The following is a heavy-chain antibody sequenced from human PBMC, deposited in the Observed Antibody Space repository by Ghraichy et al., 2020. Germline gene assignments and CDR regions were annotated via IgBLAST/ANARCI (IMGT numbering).Heavy chain of an antibody. V-gene: IGHV4-59*01. CDR2: MHYSGNT. D-gene: IGHD3-16*01. Sequence: SETLSLTCTVSGGSISGFYWSWIRQPPGKGLEWIGYMHYSGNTNYNPSLRSRVTISVDTSKNQHSLKLSSVTAADTAVYYCARSTGLRLFGGKYGYMDVWGKGTTVTVSS. CDR1: GGSISGFY. J-gene: IGHJ6*03. CDR3: ARSTGLRLFGGKYGYMDV.